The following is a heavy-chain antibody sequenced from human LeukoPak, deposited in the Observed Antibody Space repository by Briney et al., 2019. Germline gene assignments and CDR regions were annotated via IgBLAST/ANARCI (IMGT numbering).Heavy chain of an antibody. CDR2: ISGGGAKT. J-gene: IGHJ4*02. CDR1: GFTFSSYV. D-gene: IGHD2-21*02. CDR3: AKHPRGSVVTAIRFDY. Sequence: GGSLRLSCAASGFTFSSYVMSWVRRAPGKGLESVSGISGGGAKTYNADSVKGRFAISRDNSKNTLYLQMNSLRAEDTAVYYCAKHPRGSVVTAIRFDYWGQGTLVTVSS. V-gene: IGHV3-23*01.